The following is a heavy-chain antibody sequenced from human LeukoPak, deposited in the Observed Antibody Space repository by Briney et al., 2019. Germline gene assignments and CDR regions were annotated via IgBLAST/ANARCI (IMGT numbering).Heavy chain of an antibody. V-gene: IGHV1-69*04. CDR2: IIPIFGIA. CDR1: GGTFSSYA. Sequence: SVKVSCKASGGTFSSYAISWVRRAPGQGLEWMGRIIPIFGIANYAQKFQGRVTITADKSTSTAYMELSSLRSEDTAVYYCARVIAAAGTRWFDPWGQGTLVTVSS. CDR3: ARVIAAAGTRWFDP. D-gene: IGHD6-13*01. J-gene: IGHJ5*02.